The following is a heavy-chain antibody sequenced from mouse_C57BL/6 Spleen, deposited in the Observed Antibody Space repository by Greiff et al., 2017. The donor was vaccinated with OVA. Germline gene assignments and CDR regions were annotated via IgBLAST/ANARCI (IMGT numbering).Heavy chain of an antibody. CDR3: ARDDYDGAWFAY. Sequence: ESGPGLVKPSQSLSLTCSFTGYSLTSGYYWNWIRQFPGNKLEWMGYISYDGSNNYNPSLKNRISITRDTSKNQFFLKLNSVTTEDTATYYCARDDYDGAWFAYWGQGTLVTVSA. CDR2: ISYDGSN. J-gene: IGHJ3*01. D-gene: IGHD2-4*01. CDR1: GYSLTSGYY. V-gene: IGHV3-6*01.